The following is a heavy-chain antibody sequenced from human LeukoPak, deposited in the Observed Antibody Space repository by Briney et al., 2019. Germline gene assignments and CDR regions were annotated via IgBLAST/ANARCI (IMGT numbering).Heavy chain of an antibody. CDR2: ISYDGSNK. D-gene: IGHD6-19*01. CDR3: ARDPYSSGWYYFDY. J-gene: IGHJ4*02. V-gene: IGHV3-30-3*01. Sequence: GGSLRLSCAASGFIFSSYAMHWVRQAPGKGLEWVAVISYDGSNKYYADSVKGRFTISRDNSKNTLYLQMNSLRAEDTAVYYCARDPYSSGWYYFDYWGQGTLVTVSS. CDR1: GFIFSSYA.